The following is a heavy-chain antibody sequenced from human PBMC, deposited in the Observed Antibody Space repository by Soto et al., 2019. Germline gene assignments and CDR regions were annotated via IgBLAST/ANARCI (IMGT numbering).Heavy chain of an antibody. CDR3: ARGLRGDIVATWNFDY. D-gene: IGHD5-12*01. CDR1: GFTFSSYG. Sequence: QVQLVESGGGVVQPGRSLRLSCAASGFTFSSYGMHWVRQAPGKGLEWVAVIWYDGSNKYYADSVKGRFTISRDNSKNARCLKMGSRRAEDAAVYYCARGLRGDIVATWNFDYWGQGTLVTVSS. CDR2: IWYDGSNK. J-gene: IGHJ4*02. V-gene: IGHV3-33*01.